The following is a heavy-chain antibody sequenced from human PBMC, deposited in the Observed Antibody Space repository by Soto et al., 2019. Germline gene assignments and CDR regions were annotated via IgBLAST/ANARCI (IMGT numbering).Heavy chain of an antibody. CDR1: GGSISSSSYY. CDR3: ARQRRITGTVRAFDI. CDR2: IYYSGST. D-gene: IGHD1-20*01. J-gene: IGHJ3*02. V-gene: IGHV4-39*01. Sequence: SETLSLTCTVSGGSISSSSYYWGWIRQPPGKGLEWIGSIYYSGSTYYNPSLKSRVTISVDTSKNQFSLKLSSVTAADTAVYYCARQRRITGTVRAFDIWGQGTMVTVS.